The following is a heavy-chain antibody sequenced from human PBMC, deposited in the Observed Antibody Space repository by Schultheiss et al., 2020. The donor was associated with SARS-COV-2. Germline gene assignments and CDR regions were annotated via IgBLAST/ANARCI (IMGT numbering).Heavy chain of an antibody. CDR3: ARDGYSGGGCFDY. J-gene: IGHJ4*02. CDR1: GYTFTSYD. D-gene: IGHD2-21*02. V-gene: IGHV1-8*01. CDR2: MNPNSGNT. Sequence: ASVKVSCKASGYTFTSYDINWVRQAPGQGLEWMGWMNPNSGNTGYAQKFQGRVTMTRDTSTNTVYMDLTGLRSDDTAVYYCARDGYSGGGCFDYWGQGSLVTVAS.